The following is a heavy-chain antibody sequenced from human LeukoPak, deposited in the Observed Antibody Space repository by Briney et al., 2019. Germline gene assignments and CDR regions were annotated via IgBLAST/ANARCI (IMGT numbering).Heavy chain of an antibody. CDR3: VRYFDYNFDY. Sequence: GGSLRLSCEASGFTFRDHCMNWVRQAPGKGLEWVSYICATISYADSVRGRFTISRDNAKNSLYLEMNSLRDEDTAVYYCVRYFDYNFDYWGQGALVTVSS. D-gene: IGHD4-11*01. J-gene: IGHJ4*02. V-gene: IGHV3-69-1*02. CDR2: ICATI. CDR1: GFTFRDHC.